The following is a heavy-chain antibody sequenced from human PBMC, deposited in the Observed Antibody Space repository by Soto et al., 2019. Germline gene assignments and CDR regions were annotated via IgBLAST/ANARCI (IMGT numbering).Heavy chain of an antibody. V-gene: IGHV3-9*01. CDR1: GFTFDDYA. D-gene: IGHD2-21*01. J-gene: IGHJ6*02. CDR2: ISWNSGSI. CDR3: AKELGVDDYYYYGMDV. Sequence: SLKISCAASGFTFDDYAMHWVRQAPGKGLEWVSGISWNSGSIGYADSVKGRFTISRDNAKNSLYLQMNSLRAEDTALYYCAKELGVDDYYYYGMDVWGQGTTVTVSS.